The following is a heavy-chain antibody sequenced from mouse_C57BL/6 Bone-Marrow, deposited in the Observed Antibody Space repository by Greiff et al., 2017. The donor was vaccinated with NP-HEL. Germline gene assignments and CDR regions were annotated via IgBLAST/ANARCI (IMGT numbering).Heavy chain of an antibody. CDR2: ISSGSSTI. CDR1: GFTFSDYG. CDR3: ATFDY. V-gene: IGHV5-17*01. J-gene: IGHJ2*01. Sequence: EVKVVESGGGLVKPGGSLKLSCAASGFTFSDYGMHWVRQAPEKGLEWVAYISSGSSTINYAETVKGRFTISRDNAKNTLFLQMTSLRSEDSAMYYCATFDYWGQGTTLTVSA.